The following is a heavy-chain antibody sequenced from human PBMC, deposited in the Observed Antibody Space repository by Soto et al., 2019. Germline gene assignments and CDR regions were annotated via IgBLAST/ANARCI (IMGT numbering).Heavy chain of an antibody. V-gene: IGHV3-21*01. CDR2: ISSSSSYI. D-gene: IGHD6-13*01. CDR1: GFTFSSYS. J-gene: IGHJ6*03. Sequence: GGSLRLSCAASGFTFSSYSMNWVRQAPGKGLEWVSSISSSSSYIYYADSVKGRFTISRDNAKNSLYLQMNSLRAEDTAVYYCARSYSSSWYERRNYYYYMDVWGKGTTVTVSS. CDR3: ARSYSSSWYERRNYYYYMDV.